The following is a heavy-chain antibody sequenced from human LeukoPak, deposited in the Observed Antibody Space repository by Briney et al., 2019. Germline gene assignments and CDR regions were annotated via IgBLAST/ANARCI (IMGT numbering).Heavy chain of an antibody. V-gene: IGHV1-2*02. Sequence: GASVKVSCKTSGYIFIGYYMHWVRQAPGQGLEWMGWIDPESGGTKYAQKFQGRVTMTRDMSFNTAYMDLRRLKSDDTAVYYCVRDMDRGQWLVRPYNWGQGTLVTVSS. CDR1: GYIFIGYY. CDR3: VRDMDRGQWLVRPYN. CDR2: IDPESGGT. J-gene: IGHJ4*02. D-gene: IGHD6-19*01.